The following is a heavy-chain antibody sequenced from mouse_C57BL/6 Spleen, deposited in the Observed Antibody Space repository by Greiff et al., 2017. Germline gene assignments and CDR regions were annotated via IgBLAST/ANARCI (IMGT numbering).Heavy chain of an antibody. CDR3: ARDSSGYWFAY. J-gene: IGHJ3*01. CDR2: IDPSDSYT. Sequence: QVQLQQPGAELVKPGASVKLSCKASGYTFTSYWMQWVKQRPGQGLEWIGEIDPSDSYTNYNQKFKGKATLTVDTSSSTAYMQLSSLTSEDSAVYYCARDSSGYWFAYWGQGTLVTVSA. D-gene: IGHD3-2*02. CDR1: GYTFTSYW. V-gene: IGHV1-50*01.